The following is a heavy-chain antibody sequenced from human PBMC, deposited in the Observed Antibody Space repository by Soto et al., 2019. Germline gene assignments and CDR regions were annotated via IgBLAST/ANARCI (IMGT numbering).Heavy chain of an antibody. J-gene: IGHJ4*02. CDR1: GFTFSSYG. CDR2: IWYDGSNK. Sequence: GGSLRLSCAASGFTFSSYGMHWVRQAPGKGLEWVAVIWYDGSNKYYADSVKGRFTISRDNSKNTLYLQMNSLRAEDTAVYYCARVGSGWYSYDYWGQGTLVTVSS. D-gene: IGHD6-19*01. V-gene: IGHV3-33*01. CDR3: ARVGSGWYSYDY.